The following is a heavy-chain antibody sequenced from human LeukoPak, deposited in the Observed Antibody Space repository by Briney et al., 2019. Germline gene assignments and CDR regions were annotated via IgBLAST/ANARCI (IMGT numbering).Heavy chain of an antibody. V-gene: IGHV1-18*01. D-gene: IGHD3-22*01. CDR2: ISAYNGNT. J-gene: IGHJ4*02. Sequence: ASVKVSCKASGYTFTSYGISWVRQAPGQGLEWMGWISAYNGNTNYAQRLQGRVTMTTDTSTSTAYMELRSLRSDDTAVYYCARVRGYYDSSGPRDYWGQGTLVTVSS. CDR1: GYTFTSYG. CDR3: ARVRGYYDSSGPRDY.